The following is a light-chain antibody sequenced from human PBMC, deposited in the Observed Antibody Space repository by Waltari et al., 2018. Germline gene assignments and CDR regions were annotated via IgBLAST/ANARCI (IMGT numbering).Light chain of an antibody. J-gene: IGKJ1*01. Sequence: DIQMTQSPSSLSASVGDRVTITCRANQNIINYLNWYQQITGKAPKILIYTASSLKNGVPSRFSGSGSGTELTLTISSLQREDFATYYCQQNYNLPRTFGQGTKVEIK. CDR3: QQNYNLPRT. CDR1: QNIINY. CDR2: TAS. V-gene: IGKV1-39*01.